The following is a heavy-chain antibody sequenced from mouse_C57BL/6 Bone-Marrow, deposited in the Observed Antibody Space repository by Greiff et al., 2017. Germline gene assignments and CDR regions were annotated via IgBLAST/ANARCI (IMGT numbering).Heavy chain of an antibody. J-gene: IGHJ2*01. CDR2: INPNNGGT. CDR3: VFYDGYYVDY. D-gene: IGHD2-3*01. CDR1: GYTFTDYY. V-gene: IGHV1-26*01. Sequence: VQLQQSGPELVKPGASVKISCKASGYTFTDYYMNWVKQSHGKSLEWIGDINPNNGGTSYNQKFKGKATLTVDKSSSTAYMELRSLTSEDSAVYYCVFYDGYYVDYWGQGTTLTVSS.